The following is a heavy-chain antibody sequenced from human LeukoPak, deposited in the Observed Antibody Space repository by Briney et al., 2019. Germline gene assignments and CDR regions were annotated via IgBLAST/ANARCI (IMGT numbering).Heavy chain of an antibody. D-gene: IGHD2-8*01. CDR1: GYTFNSHW. Sequence: GESLKISCKASGYTFNSHWIGWVRQMPGKALEWMGVIYPDDSYTTYNPSFQGQVSISADKSTSTAYLQWSSLKASDSAMYYCVRPRGGDCTNDVCYYFDYWGQGTLVTVSS. CDR2: IYPDDSYT. J-gene: IGHJ4*02. V-gene: IGHV5-51*01. CDR3: VRPRGGDCTNDVCYYFDY.